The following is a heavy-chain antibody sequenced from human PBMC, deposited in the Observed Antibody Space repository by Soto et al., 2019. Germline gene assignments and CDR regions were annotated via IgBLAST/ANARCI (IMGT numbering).Heavy chain of an antibody. CDR1: GYTFTSYD. J-gene: IGHJ6*02. D-gene: IGHD1-1*01. Sequence: ASVKVSCKASGYTFTSYDINWVRQATGQGLEWMGWMNPNSGNTGYAQKFQGRVTMTRNTSISTAYMELSSLRSEDTAMYYCARAENWTEYYYYYGMDVWGHGTTVIVSS. CDR3: ARAENWTEYYYYYGMDV. CDR2: MNPNSGNT. V-gene: IGHV1-8*01.